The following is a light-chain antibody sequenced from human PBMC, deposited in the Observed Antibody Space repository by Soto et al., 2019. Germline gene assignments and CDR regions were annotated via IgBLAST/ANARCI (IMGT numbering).Light chain of an antibody. CDR3: QQFHTSPLWT. Sequence: DIVLTQSPGTLSLSPGDIATLSCTTSQSISSSYLAWYQQKPGQAPRLLIYAASSRATGIPDRFSGSGSGTDFTLTISSLEPEDFAVYYCQQFHTSPLWTFGQGTKVEIK. CDR1: QSISSSY. CDR2: AAS. J-gene: IGKJ1*01. V-gene: IGKV3-20*01.